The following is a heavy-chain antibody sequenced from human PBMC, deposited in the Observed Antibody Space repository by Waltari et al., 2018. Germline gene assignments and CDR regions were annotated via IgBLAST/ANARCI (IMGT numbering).Heavy chain of an antibody. D-gene: IGHD3-3*01. J-gene: IGHJ5*02. Sequence: EVQLVESGGGLVQPGGSLRLSWVVSGFTFSIYSLTWVRQTPEKGLEWVSHISSDGTTIQYADSVRGRFTISRDNAKSSVYLQMNSLRAEDTAVYYCARGGSGVFWSGYYGWFDPWGHGTLVTVSS. CDR1: GFTFSIYS. CDR2: ISSDGTTI. V-gene: IGHV3-48*04. CDR3: ARGGSGVFWSGYYGWFDP.